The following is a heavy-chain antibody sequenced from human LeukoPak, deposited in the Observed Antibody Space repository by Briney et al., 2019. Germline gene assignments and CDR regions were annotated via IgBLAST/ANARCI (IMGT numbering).Heavy chain of an antibody. Sequence: GASVKVSCKASGYTFTSYGISWVRQAPGQGLEWMGWISAYNGNTNYAQKLQGRVTMTTDTSTSTAYMELRSLRSDDTAVYYCARDRRRQLDQDPFAYWGQGTLVTVSS. CDR1: GYTFTSYG. V-gene: IGHV1-18*01. CDR3: ARDRRRQLDQDPFAY. CDR2: ISAYNGNT. J-gene: IGHJ4*02. D-gene: IGHD6-13*01.